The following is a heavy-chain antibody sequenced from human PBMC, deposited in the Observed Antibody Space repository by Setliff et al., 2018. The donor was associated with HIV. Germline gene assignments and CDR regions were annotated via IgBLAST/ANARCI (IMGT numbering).Heavy chain of an antibody. CDR1: GGSISSGDYF. J-gene: IGHJ4*02. Sequence: SETLSLTCTVSGGSISSGDYFLSWIRQAPGKGLEWIGCIYYSGSAYYNPSLQRRVTISVDTSKNQFSLKVTSVTAADTAVYYCATATAYGQFDFWGQGTLVTVSS. CDR3: ATATAYGQFDF. CDR2: IYYSGSA. D-gene: IGHD2-21*02. V-gene: IGHV4-30-4*02.